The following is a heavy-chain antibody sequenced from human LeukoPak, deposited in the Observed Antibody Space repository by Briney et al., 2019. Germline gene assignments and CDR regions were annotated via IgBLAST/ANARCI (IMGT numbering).Heavy chain of an antibody. J-gene: IGHJ5*02. CDR1: GFTFSSYS. CDR3: ARTDGSSWYPGFDP. V-gene: IGHV3-21*01. CDR2: ISSSSSYI. Sequence: GGSLRLSCAASGFTFSSYSMNWVRQAPGKGLEWVSSISSSSSYIYYADSVKGRFTISRDNAKNSLYLQMNSLRAEDTAVYYRARTDGSSWYPGFDPWGQGTLVTVSS. D-gene: IGHD6-13*01.